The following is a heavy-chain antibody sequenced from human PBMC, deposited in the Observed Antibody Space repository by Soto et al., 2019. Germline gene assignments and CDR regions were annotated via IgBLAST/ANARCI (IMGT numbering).Heavy chain of an antibody. CDR1: GFTFSSYW. J-gene: IGHJ6*02. D-gene: IGHD5-12*01. CDR3: ARDPNIVATITAIYYYYGMDV. Sequence: GGSLRLSCAASGFTFSSYWMSWVRQAPGKGLEGVANIKQDGSEKYYVDSVKGRFTISRDNAKNSLYLQMNSLRAEDTAVYYCARDPNIVATITAIYYYYGMDVWGQGTTVTVSS. CDR2: IKQDGSEK. V-gene: IGHV3-7*01.